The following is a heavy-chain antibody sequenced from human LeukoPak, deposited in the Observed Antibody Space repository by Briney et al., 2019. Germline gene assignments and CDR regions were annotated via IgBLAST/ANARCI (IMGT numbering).Heavy chain of an antibody. J-gene: IGHJ6*03. D-gene: IGHD3-3*01. V-gene: IGHV3-21*01. CDR1: GFIFRNYA. Sequence: GGSLRLSCAVSGFIFRNYAMSWVRQAPGKGLEWVSSISSSSNYIYYADSVKGRFTISRDSAKNSVYLQMNSLRAEDTAVYYCARGDDFSSGYYLTSDDYYMDVWGKGTTVTVSS. CDR2: ISSSSNYI. CDR3: ARGDDFSSGYYLTSDDYYMDV.